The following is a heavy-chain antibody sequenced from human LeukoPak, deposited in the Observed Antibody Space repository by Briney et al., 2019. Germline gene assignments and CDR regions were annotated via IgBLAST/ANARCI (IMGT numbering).Heavy chain of an antibody. CDR1: GGSISSYY. V-gene: IGHV4-59*01. Sequence: SETLSLTCTVSGGSISSYYWSWIRQPPGKGLEWIGYIYYSGSTNYNPSLKSRVTISVDTSKNQFSLMLSSVTAADTAVYYCAKGGYCSSTSCPPYYYMDVWGKGTTVTVSS. D-gene: IGHD2-2*03. CDR3: AKGGYCSSTSCPPYYYMDV. J-gene: IGHJ6*03. CDR2: IYYSGST.